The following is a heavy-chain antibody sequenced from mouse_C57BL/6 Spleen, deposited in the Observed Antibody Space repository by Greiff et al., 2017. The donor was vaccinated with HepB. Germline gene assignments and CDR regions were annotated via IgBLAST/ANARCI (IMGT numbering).Heavy chain of an antibody. D-gene: IGHD1-1*01. CDR1: GYTFTDYN. V-gene: IGHV1-22*01. J-gene: IGHJ3*01. CDR2: INPNNGGT. CDR3: ARGYGSTCGFAY. Sequence: EVQLQQSGPELVKPGASVKMSCKASGYTFTDYNMHWVKQSHGKSLEWIGYINPNNGGTSYNQKFKGKATLTVNKSSSTAYMELRSLTSEDSAVYYCARGYGSTCGFAYWGQGTLVTVSA.